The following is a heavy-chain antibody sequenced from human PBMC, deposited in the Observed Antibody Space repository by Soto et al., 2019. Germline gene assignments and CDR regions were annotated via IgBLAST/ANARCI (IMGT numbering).Heavy chain of an antibody. J-gene: IGHJ4*02. CDR1: GFSISSGYY. V-gene: IGHV4-38-2*02. CDR2: MYQSRTT. Sequence: SETLSLTCAVSGFSISSGYYWGWIRQPPGKGLEWIGSMYQSRTTYYNPSLKSRVTLSVDTSKNQFSLKLSSVTAADTALYYCARDWYRDGYNRGYFDYWGQGALVTVSS. CDR3: ARDWYRDGYNRGYFDY. D-gene: IGHD1-26*01.